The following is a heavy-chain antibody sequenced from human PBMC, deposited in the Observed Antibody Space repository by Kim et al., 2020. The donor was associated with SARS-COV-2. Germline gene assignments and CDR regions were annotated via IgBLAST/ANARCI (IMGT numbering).Heavy chain of an antibody. Sequence: GGSLGLSCAASGFTFSSYGMHWVRQAPGKGLEWVAVIWYDGSNKYYADSVKGRFTISRDNSKNTLYLQMNSLRAEDTAVYYCARAARQAARRGNWFDPWGQGTLVTVSS. CDR1: GFTFSSYG. J-gene: IGHJ5*02. V-gene: IGHV3-33*01. D-gene: IGHD6-6*01. CDR2: IWYDGSNK. CDR3: ARAARQAARRGNWFDP.